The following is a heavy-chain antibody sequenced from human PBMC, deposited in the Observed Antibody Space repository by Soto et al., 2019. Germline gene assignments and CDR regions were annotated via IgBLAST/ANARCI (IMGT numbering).Heavy chain of an antibody. CDR1: GFTFSSYW. J-gene: IGHJ3*02. D-gene: IGHD3-10*01. Sequence: GGSLRLSCAASGFTFSSYWTHWVRQAPGKGLVLVSRIDSDGSSTSYADSVKGRFTISRDNSKNTLSLQMSSLRAEDSAVFYCVKDQYYYGSGQDAFDIWGQGTMVTVSS. CDR3: VKDQYYYGSGQDAFDI. CDR2: IDSDGSST. V-gene: IGHV3-74*01.